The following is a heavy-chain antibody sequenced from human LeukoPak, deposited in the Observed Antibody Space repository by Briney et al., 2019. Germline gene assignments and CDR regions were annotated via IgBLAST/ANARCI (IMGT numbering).Heavy chain of an antibody. V-gene: IGHV1-18*01. D-gene: IGHD5-18*01. J-gene: IGHJ6*03. CDR3: ARGRGGYSYGYIYYYYMDV. CDR2: ISAYNGNT. CDR1: GYTFISYG. Sequence: ASVKVSCKASGYTFISYGISWVRQAPGQGLEWMGWISAYNGNTNYAQKLQGRVTMTTDTSTSTAYMELRSLRSDDTAVYYCARGRGGYSYGYIYYYYMDVWGKGTTVTISS.